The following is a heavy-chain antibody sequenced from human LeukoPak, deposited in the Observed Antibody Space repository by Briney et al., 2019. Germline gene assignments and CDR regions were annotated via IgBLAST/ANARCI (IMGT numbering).Heavy chain of an antibody. J-gene: IGHJ6*02. D-gene: IGHD1-26*01. Sequence: GGSLRLSCAASGSTVSSNYMSWVRQAPGKGLEWVSVIYSGGSTYYADSVKGRFTISRHNSKNTLYLQMNSLRAEDTAVYYCARDRGSYFSHYYYYGMDVWGQGTTVTVSS. CDR3: ARDRGSYFSHYYYYGMDV. CDR2: IYSGGST. CDR1: GSTVSSNY. V-gene: IGHV3-53*04.